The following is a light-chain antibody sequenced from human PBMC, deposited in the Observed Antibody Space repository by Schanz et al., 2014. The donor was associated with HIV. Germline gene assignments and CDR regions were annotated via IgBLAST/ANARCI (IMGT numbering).Light chain of an antibody. V-gene: IGKV3-15*01. Sequence: EVVMTQSPATLSVSPGKTATFSCRASQSVGTNLAWYHQKPGQPPKLLVFGASSRATGVPDRFTGSGSGTEFTLTISSLQSEDFAVYYCQQRTSWPLTFGGGTRVEIK. CDR1: QSVGTN. CDR2: GAS. CDR3: QQRTSWPLT. J-gene: IGKJ4*01.